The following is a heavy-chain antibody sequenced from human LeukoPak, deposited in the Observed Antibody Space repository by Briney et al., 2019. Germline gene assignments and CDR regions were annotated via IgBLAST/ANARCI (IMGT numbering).Heavy chain of an antibody. J-gene: IGHJ4*02. D-gene: IGHD3-10*01. CDR1: GGSISSYY. Sequence: PSETLSLTCTVSGGSISSYYWSWIRKPPGQGLKWIGYIYYSGSTNYNPSLKSRVTISVDTSKNQFSLKLSSVTAADTAVYYCARSRGVINFDYWGQGTLVTVSS. CDR2: IYYSGST. V-gene: IGHV4-59*01. CDR3: ARSRGVINFDY.